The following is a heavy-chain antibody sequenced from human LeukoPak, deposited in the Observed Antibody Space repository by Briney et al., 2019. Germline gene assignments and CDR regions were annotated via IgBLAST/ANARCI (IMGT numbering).Heavy chain of an antibody. CDR3: AKDVHAMTTEAADY. CDR2: ISGSGGST. D-gene: IGHD4-17*01. V-gene: IGHV3-23*01. Sequence: PGGSLRLSCAASGFTFSSYAMSWVRQAPGKGLEWVSAISGSGGSTYYADSVKGRFTISRDNSKNTLYLQMNSLRAEDTAVYYCAKDVHAMTTEAADYWGQGTLVTVSS. J-gene: IGHJ4*02. CDR1: GFTFSSYA.